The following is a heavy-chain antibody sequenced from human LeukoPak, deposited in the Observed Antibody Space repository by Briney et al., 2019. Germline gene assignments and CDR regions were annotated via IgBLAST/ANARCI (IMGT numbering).Heavy chain of an antibody. Sequence: GGSLRLSCAASGFTFSSYGMHWVRQAPGKGLERVAVIWYDGSNKYYADSVKGRFTISRDNSKNTLYLQMNSLRAEDTAVYYCARGRLGELSPPDYWGQGTLVTVSS. J-gene: IGHJ4*02. CDR2: IWYDGSNK. CDR1: GFTFSSYG. CDR3: ARGRLGELSPPDY. D-gene: IGHD3-16*02. V-gene: IGHV3-33*01.